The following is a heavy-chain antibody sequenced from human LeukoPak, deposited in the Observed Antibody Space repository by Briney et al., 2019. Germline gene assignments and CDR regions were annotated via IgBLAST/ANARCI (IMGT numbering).Heavy chain of an antibody. V-gene: IGHV4-61*02. J-gene: IGHJ1*01. CDR2: IYTSGST. CDR1: GGSISSGNYY. CDR3: ASEGRYYDSSGYEYFQH. Sequence: SETLSLTCTVSGGSISSGNYYWSWIRQPAGKGLEWIGRIYTSGSTTYNPSLKSRLTMSVDTSKNQFSLKLSSVAAADTAIYYCASEGRYYDSSGYEYFQHWGQDTLVTVSS. D-gene: IGHD3-22*01.